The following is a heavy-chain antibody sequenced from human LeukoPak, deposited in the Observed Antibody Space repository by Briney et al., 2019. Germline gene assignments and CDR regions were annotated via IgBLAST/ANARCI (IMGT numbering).Heavy chain of an antibody. V-gene: IGHV3-15*01. CDR1: GFTXSXAW. CDR3: TTDPARYCTNGVCCSLSPPY. CDR2: XKSXTXGGTT. D-gene: IGHD2-8*01. Sequence: GGSLRLSCVASGFTXSXAWMXWVXXXPGKXLEXVGXXKSXTXGGTTEYAEPVKGRFTISRDDSKNTLYLHMNSLKTEDTAVYYCTTDPARYCTNGVCCSLSPPYWGQGTLVTVSS. J-gene: IGHJ4*02.